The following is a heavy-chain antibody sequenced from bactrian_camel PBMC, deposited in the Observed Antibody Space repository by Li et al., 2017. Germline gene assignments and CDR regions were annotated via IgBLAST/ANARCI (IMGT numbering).Heavy chain of an antibody. J-gene: IGHJ6*01. CDR1: GFIFSNYY. CDR2: TYEEGTKT. CDR3: TTGEPGEVAGTGALFGC. V-gene: IGHV3-2*01. Sequence: HVQLVESGGGSVQAGGSLRLSCATSGFIFSNYYMMWGRQAPGKGLEWVSSTYEEGTKTYYSDSVKGRFTNSRDNAKDTLYLQLNSLEAEDTALYYCTTGEPGEVAGTGALFGCWGQGTQVTVS. D-gene: IGHD6*01.